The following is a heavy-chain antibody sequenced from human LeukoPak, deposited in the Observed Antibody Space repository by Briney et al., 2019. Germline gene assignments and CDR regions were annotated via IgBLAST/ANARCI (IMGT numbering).Heavy chain of an antibody. D-gene: IGHD5-18*01. Sequence: ASVKVSCKSSGYTFTSYNMHWVRQAPGQGLEWMGTINSGGGITTYAQKFQGRVTVTRDTSTSTVYMELGSLKSEDTAVYYCARQFATMVTNALDIWGQGTLVTVSS. CDR1: GYTFTSYN. CDR3: ARQFATMVTNALDI. V-gene: IGHV1-46*01. CDR2: INSGGGIT. J-gene: IGHJ3*02.